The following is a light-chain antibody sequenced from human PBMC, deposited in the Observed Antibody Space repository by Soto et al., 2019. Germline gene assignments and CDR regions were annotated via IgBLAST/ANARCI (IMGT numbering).Light chain of an antibody. CDR2: GAS. J-gene: IGKJ1*01. Sequence: EIVMTQSPVVLAVSPGEGASVSGTASQRVSSNLAWYQQRPGQAPRLPIYGASTRATGIPAKFSGSGSGTEFTLTISSLQSEDFAVYYCQHPNKWPPVFGQGTKADIK. V-gene: IGKV3-15*01. CDR1: QRVSSN. CDR3: QHPNKWPPV.